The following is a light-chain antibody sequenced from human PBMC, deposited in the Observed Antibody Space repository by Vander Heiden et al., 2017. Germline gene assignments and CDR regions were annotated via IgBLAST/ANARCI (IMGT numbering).Light chain of an antibody. CDR2: GAS. J-gene: IGKJ2*01. CDR1: QSVSSSY. CDR3: QQYGSSPYT. V-gene: IGKV3-20*01. Sequence: EIVLTQSPGNLSLSPGEGATLSCRASQSVSSSYLAWYQQKPGQAPRLLIYGASSRATGIPDRFSGSGSGTDFTLTISRLEPEDFAVYYCQQYGSSPYTFGQGTKLEIK.